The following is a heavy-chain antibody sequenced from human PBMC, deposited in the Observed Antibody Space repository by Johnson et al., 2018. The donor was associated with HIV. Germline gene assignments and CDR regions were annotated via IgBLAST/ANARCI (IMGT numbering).Heavy chain of an antibody. D-gene: IGHD3-16*01. V-gene: IGHV3-33*01. Sequence: QVQLVESGGRVVQPGRSLRLSCAASGFTFNNYGMHWVRQAPGKGLEWVAVIWYAGSNKYYADSVKGRFTIYRDNSKNTLYWQMKSLRAEDTAVYYGARVAFGSSYLDVFDIWSQGTMVTVSA. CDR3: ARVAFGSSYLDVFDI. CDR2: IWYAGSNK. CDR1: GFTFNNYG. J-gene: IGHJ3*02.